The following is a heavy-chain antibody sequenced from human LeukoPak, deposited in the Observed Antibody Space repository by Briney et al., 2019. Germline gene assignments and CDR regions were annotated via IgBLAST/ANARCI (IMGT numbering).Heavy chain of an antibody. D-gene: IGHD2-15*01. CDR2: IYYSGST. V-gene: IGHV4-31*03. Sequence: PSQTLSLTCTVSGGSISSGGYYWNWIRQHPGKGLEWIGYIYYSGSTYYNPSLKSRVTISADTSKNQFSLKLSSVTAADTAVYYCAREQVVVVAAKGYFDLWGRGTLVTVSS. CDR1: GGSISSGGYY. CDR3: AREQVVVVAAKGYFDL. J-gene: IGHJ2*01.